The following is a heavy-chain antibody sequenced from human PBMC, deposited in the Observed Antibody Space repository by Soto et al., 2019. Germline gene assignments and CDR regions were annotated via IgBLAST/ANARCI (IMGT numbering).Heavy chain of an antibody. CDR3: VSWVSAHFDY. Sequence: GGSLRLSCAASGFTFDSPYSHGMSWVRQSPGKGPEWVSTLSSNGANTHYAESVKGRFTISKDASRNTVHLHMNSLRADDTATYFCVSWVSAHFDYWGHGTPVTVSS. V-gene: IGHV3-23*01. CDR1: GFTFDSPYSHG. D-gene: IGHD2-8*01. J-gene: IGHJ4*01. CDR2: LSSNGANT.